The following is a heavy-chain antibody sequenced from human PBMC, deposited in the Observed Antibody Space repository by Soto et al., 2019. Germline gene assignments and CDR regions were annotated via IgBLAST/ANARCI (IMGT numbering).Heavy chain of an antibody. CDR1: GFTFSSYE. D-gene: IGHD3-10*01. J-gene: IGHJ6*02. Sequence: GGSLRLSCAASGFTFSSYEMNWVRQAPGKGLEWVGRIKSKTDGGTTDYAAPVKGRFTISRDDSKNTLYLQMNSLKTEDTAVYYCTTVESSGNYYYGMDVWGQGTTVTVSS. CDR2: IKSKTDGGTT. CDR3: TTVESSGNYYYGMDV. V-gene: IGHV3-15*01.